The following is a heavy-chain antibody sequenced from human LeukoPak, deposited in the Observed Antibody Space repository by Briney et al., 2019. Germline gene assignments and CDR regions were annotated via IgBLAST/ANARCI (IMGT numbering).Heavy chain of an antibody. CDR1: GGSFSGYY. Sequence: SETLSLTCAVYGGSFSGYYWSWIRQPPGKGLEWIGEINHSGSTNYNPSLKSRVTISVDTSKNQFSLKLSSVTAADTAVYYCARGVPYYYGSGSHGVDPWGQGTLVTVSP. CDR3: ARGVPYYYGSGSHGVDP. J-gene: IGHJ5*02. D-gene: IGHD3-10*01. V-gene: IGHV4-34*01. CDR2: INHSGST.